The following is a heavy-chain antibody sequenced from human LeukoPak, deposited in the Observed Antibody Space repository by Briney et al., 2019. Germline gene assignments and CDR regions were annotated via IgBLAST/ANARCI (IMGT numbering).Heavy chain of an antibody. CDR2: IYSGGST. Sequence: GGSLRLSCAASGFIVSSVYMSWVRQSPGKGLEWVSVIYSGGSTYYADSVKGRFTISRDNSKNTLYLQMNSLRAEDTAVYYCARPRYSSGWFFDYWGQGTLVTVSS. V-gene: IGHV3-53*01. CDR1: GFIVSSVY. D-gene: IGHD6-19*01. CDR3: ARPRYSSGWFFDY. J-gene: IGHJ4*02.